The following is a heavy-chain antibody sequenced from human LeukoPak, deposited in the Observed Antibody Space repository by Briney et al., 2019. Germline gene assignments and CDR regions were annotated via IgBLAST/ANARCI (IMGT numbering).Heavy chain of an antibody. J-gene: IGHJ4*02. Sequence: SETLSLTCAVYGGSFSGYYWSWIRQPPGKGLEWIGETNHSGSTNYNPSLKSRVTISVDTSKNQFSLKLSSVTAADTAVYYCARATYYDFWSGQLAFDYWGQGTLVTVSS. CDR1: GGSFSGYY. V-gene: IGHV4-34*01. CDR3: ARATYYDFWSGQLAFDY. CDR2: TNHSGST. D-gene: IGHD3-3*01.